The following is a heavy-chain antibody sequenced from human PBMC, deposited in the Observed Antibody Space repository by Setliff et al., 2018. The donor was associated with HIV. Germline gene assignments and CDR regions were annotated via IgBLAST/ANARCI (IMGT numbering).Heavy chain of an antibody. Sequence: PSETLSLTCTVSGGSISTGSYYWSWIRQPAGKGLEWIGRIYISGSTNYNSSLKSRLTISADTSKNQFSLKLSSVTAADTAVYYCATYADRESNRFDPWGQGILVTVSS. CDR3: ATYADRESNRFDP. D-gene: IGHD3-10*01. CDR2: IYISGST. CDR1: GGSISTGSYY. J-gene: IGHJ5*02. V-gene: IGHV4-61*02.